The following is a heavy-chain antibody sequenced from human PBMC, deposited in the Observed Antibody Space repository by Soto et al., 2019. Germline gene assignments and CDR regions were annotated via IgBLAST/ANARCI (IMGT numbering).Heavy chain of an antibody. V-gene: IGHV1-69*02. Sequence: SVKVSCKASGGTFSSYTISWVRQAPGQGLEWMGRIIPILGIANYAQKFQGRVTITADKSTSTAYMELSSLRSEDTAVYYCARGGSTDGGDFDYWGQGTLVTVSS. CDR3: ARGGSTDGGDFDY. D-gene: IGHD1-26*01. CDR2: IIPILGIA. J-gene: IGHJ4*02. CDR1: GGTFSSYT.